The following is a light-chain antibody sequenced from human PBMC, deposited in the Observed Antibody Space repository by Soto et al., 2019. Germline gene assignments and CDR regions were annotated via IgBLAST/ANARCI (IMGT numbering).Light chain of an antibody. CDR2: DAS. CDR3: QQRSNWPIT. CDR1: QSVSSY. J-gene: IGKJ5*01. Sequence: ETVFTESPATLPWSQGQRASLSCRASQSVSSYLAWYQQKPGQAPRLLIYDASNRATGIPARFSGSGSGTDFTLTISSLEPEDFAVYYCQQRSNWPITFGQGTRLEIK. V-gene: IGKV3-11*01.